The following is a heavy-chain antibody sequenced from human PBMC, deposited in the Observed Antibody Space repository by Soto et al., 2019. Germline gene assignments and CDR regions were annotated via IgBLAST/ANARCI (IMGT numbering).Heavy chain of an antibody. CDR2: IYYSGST. D-gene: IGHD3-22*01. Sequence: QLQLQESGPGLVKPSETLSLTCTVSGGSISSSSYYWGWIRQPPGKGLEWIGSIYYSGSTYYNPSLKSRVTIYVDTSKNQFSLKLSSVTAADTAVYYCARHYYDSSGYLNWFDPWGQGTLVTVSS. J-gene: IGHJ5*02. CDR3: ARHYYDSSGYLNWFDP. V-gene: IGHV4-39*01. CDR1: GGSISSSSYY.